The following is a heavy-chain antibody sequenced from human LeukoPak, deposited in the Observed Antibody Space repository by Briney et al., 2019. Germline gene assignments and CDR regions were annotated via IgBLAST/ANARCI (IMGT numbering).Heavy chain of an antibody. CDR2: MNPNSGNT. J-gene: IGHJ3*02. Sequence: ASVKVFCKASGYTFTSYDINWVRQATGQGLEWMGWMNPNSGNTGYAQKFQGRVTMTRNTSISTAYMELSSLRSEDTAVYYCARTYSSGWYGLRVTVKDAFDIWGQGTMVTVSS. V-gene: IGHV1-8*01. CDR1: GYTFTSYD. CDR3: ARTYSSGWYGLRVTVKDAFDI. D-gene: IGHD6-19*01.